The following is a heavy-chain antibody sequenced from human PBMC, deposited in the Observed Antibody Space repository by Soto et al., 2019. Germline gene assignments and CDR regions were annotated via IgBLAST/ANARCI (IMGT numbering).Heavy chain of an antibody. J-gene: IGHJ4*02. V-gene: IGHV1-69*13. CDR3: ARDSPRSYYPLGYFDY. CDR2: IIPIFGTA. CDR1: GGTFSSYA. Sequence: ASVKVSCKASGGTFSSYAISWVRQAPGQGLEWMGGIIPIFGTANYAQKFQGRVTITADESTSTAYMELSSLRSEDTAVYYCARDSPRSYYPLGYFDYWGQGTLVTVSS. D-gene: IGHD1-26*01.